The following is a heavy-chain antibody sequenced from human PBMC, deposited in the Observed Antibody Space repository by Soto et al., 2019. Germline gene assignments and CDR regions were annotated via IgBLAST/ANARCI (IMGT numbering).Heavy chain of an antibody. CDR1: GGTFNNYY. CDR2: VNHSREA. D-gene: IGHD3-10*01. Sequence: SGTLTLTCAACGGTFNNYYLIWVRQAPGKGLEWIGDVNHSREATYTATLQSRITIPLDTYNKQFYLKMPSVTAAATSMYFCAGGDRFQRSRFGHWGQGTLVTVSS. CDR3: AGGDRFQRSRFGH. J-gene: IGHJ5*02. V-gene: IGHV4-34*01.